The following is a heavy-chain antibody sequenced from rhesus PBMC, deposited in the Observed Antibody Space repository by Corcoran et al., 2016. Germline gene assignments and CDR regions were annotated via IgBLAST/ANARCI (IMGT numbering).Heavy chain of an antibody. J-gene: IGHJ5-1*01. Sequence: QLQLQESGPGLVKPSETLSVTCAVSGGSISSSYWSWIRKAPGKGLEWIGYIYGSGSSTNSNPSLKSRVTLSVDTSKNQLSLKLSSVTTADTAVYYCASGVNTVTTNGFDVWGPGVLVTVSS. D-gene: IGHD4-23*01. CDR1: GGSISSSY. V-gene: IGHV4-169*02. CDR2: IYGSGSST. CDR3: ASGVNTVTTNGFDV.